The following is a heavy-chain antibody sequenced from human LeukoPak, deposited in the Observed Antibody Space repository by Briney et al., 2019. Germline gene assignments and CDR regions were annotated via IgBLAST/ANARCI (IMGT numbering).Heavy chain of an antibody. CDR1: GYTFTGYY. CDR3: ARAPMIVVVFPPRLDF. Sequence: GASVNVSCKTSGYTFTGYYMHWVRQAPGQGLEWMGWINPNTGGTNYAQKFQGRVTMTSDTSISTAYMELSSLRSDDTAMYYCARAPMIVVVFPPRLDFWGQGTLVTVSS. CDR2: INPNTGGT. J-gene: IGHJ4*02. V-gene: IGHV1-2*02. D-gene: IGHD3-22*01.